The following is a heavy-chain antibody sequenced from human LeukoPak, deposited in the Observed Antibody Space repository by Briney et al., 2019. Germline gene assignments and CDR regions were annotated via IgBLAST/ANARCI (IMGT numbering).Heavy chain of an antibody. CDR1: GGSFSGYY. J-gene: IGHJ4*02. CDR3: ANYSNYEYYFDY. V-gene: IGHV4-34*01. D-gene: IGHD4-11*01. CDR2: INHSGST. Sequence: SETLSLTCAVYGGSFSGYYWSWIRQPPGKGLEWIGEINHSGSTKYNPSLKSRVTISVDTSKNQFSLKLSSVTAADTAVYYCANYSNYEYYFDYWGQGTLVTVSS.